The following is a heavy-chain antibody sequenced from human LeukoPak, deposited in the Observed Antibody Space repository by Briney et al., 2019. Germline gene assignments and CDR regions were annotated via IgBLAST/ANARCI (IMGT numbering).Heavy chain of an antibody. D-gene: IGHD2-15*01. Sequence: SQTLSLTCTVSGGSISSGDYYWSWIRQPPGKGLEWIGYIYYNGSTYYNPSLKSRVTISVDTSKNQFSLKLSSVTAADTAVYYCASCSTGILVDGMDVWGQGTTVTVSS. J-gene: IGHJ6*02. CDR1: GGSISSGDYY. CDR3: ASCSTGILVDGMDV. CDR2: IYYNGST. V-gene: IGHV4-30-4*01.